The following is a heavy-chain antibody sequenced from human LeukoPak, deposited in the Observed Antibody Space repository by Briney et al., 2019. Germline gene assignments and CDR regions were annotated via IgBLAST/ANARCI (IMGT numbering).Heavy chain of an antibody. CDR3: AREVVVVAATPGYYGMDV. J-gene: IGHJ6*02. Sequence: NPSETLSLTCTVSGGSISSSSYYWGWIRQPPGKGLEWIGSIYYSGSTYYNPSLKSRVTISVDTSKNQFSLKLSSVTAADTAVYYCAREVVVVAATPGYYGMDVWGQGTTVTVSS. CDR1: GGSISSSSYY. D-gene: IGHD2-15*01. V-gene: IGHV4-39*07. CDR2: IYYSGST.